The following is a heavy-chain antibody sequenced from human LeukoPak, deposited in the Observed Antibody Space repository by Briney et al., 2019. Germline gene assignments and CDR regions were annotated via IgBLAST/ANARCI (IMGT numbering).Heavy chain of an antibody. J-gene: IGHJ2*01. CDR1: GGSISNYY. V-gene: IGHV4-59*01. Sequence: SETLSLTCTVSGGSISNYYWSWIRQPPGKGLEWIGYIYYSGSTNYNPSLKSRVTISVDTSKNQFSLKLSSVAAADTAVYYCAKESTSYHWYFDLWGRGTLVTVSS. CDR3: AKESTSYHWYFDL. CDR2: IYYSGST.